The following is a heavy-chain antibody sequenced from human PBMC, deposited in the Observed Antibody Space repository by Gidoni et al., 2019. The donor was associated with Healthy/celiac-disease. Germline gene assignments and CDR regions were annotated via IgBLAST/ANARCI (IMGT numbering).Heavy chain of an antibody. CDR2: IDPSDSYT. V-gene: IGHV5-10-1*03. CDR1: GYSFTSYW. CDR3: ARPDYGDADAFDI. D-gene: IGHD4-17*01. J-gene: IGHJ3*02. Sequence: VQLVQSGAEVKKPGESRRISSKGSGYSFTSYWISWVRQMPGKGLEWMGRIDPSDSYTNYSPSFQGHVTISADKSISTAYLQWSSLKASDTAMYYCARPDYGDADAFDIWGQGTMVTVSS.